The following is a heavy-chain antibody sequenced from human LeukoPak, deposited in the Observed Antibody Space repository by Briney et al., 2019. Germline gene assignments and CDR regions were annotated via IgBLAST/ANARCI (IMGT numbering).Heavy chain of an antibody. V-gene: IGHV3-21*01. CDR3: ARAVAAAGTGFDY. J-gene: IGHJ4*02. Sequence: GGSLRLSCEASGFTFSSYSMNWVRQAPGKGLEWVSSISSSSSSYIYYADSVKGRFTISRDNAKNSLYLQMNSLRAEDTAVYYCARAVAAAGTGFDYWGQGTLVTVSS. CDR2: ISSSSSSYI. D-gene: IGHD6-13*01. CDR1: GFTFSSYS.